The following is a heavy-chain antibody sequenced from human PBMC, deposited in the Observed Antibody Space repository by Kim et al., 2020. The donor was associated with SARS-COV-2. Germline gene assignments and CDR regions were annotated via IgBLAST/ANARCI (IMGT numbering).Heavy chain of an antibody. D-gene: IGHD3-10*01. CDR2: TT. Sequence: TTNYNPSLKSRVTISVDTSKNQVSLKLSSVSAADTAVYYCARGGVRGVDYWGQGTLVTVSS. V-gene: IGHV4-34*01. CDR3: ARGGVRGVDY. J-gene: IGHJ4*02.